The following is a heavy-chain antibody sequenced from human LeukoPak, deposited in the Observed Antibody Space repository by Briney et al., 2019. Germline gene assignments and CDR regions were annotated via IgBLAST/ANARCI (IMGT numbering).Heavy chain of an antibody. CDR2: INHSGST. J-gene: IGHJ4*02. V-gene: IGHV4-34*01. CDR1: GESFSGYY. CDR3: ARGVWGTWVPFDY. D-gene: IGHD3-16*01. Sequence: PSETLSLTCAVYGESFSGYYWSWIRQPPGKGLEWIGEINHSGSTDYNPSLKSRVTISVDTSKNQFSLKLSSVTAADTAVYYCARGVWGTWVPFDYWGQGTLVTVSS.